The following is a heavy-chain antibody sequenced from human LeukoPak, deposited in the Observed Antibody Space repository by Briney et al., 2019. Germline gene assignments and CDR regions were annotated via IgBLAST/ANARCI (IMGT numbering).Heavy chain of an antibody. CDR3: AKQTYCSGGICYWDRLHYGMDV. D-gene: IGHD2-15*01. V-gene: IGHV4-59*01. CDR2: IYYSGST. J-gene: IGHJ6*02. CDR1: GGSISSYY. Sequence: SETLSLTCTVSGGSISSYYWSWLRQPPGKGLEWGGYIYYSGSTNYNPSLKSRVTISVDTSKNQFSLKLSSVTAADTAVYYCAKQTYCSGGICYWDRLHYGMDVWGQGTTVTVSS.